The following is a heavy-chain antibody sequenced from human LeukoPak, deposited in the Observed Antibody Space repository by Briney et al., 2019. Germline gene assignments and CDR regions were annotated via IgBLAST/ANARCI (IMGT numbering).Heavy chain of an antibody. J-gene: IGHJ4*02. V-gene: IGHV3-7*01. CDR1: GFTFSSYW. Sequence: GGSLRLSCAASGFTFSSYWMSWVRQAPGKGLGWVANIKQDGSEKYYVDSVKGRFTISRDNAKNSLYLQMNSLRAEDTAVYYCARDYDFWSGYLDYWGQGTLVTVSS. D-gene: IGHD3-3*01. CDR2: IKQDGSEK. CDR3: ARDYDFWSGYLDY.